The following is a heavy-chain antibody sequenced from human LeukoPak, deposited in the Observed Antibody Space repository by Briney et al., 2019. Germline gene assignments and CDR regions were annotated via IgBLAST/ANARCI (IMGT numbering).Heavy chain of an antibody. Sequence: SQTLSLTCAISGDSVSSSSATWNWIRQSPSRGLEWLGRTYYRSKWYNDYAVSVKNRITIQPDTSKNQFSLQLNSMTPEDTALYYCARRYDSPGYFGYWGQGTLVTVSS. CDR2: TYYRSKWYN. CDR1: GDSVSSSSAT. D-gene: IGHD3-22*01. CDR3: ARRYDSPGYFGY. V-gene: IGHV6-1*01. J-gene: IGHJ4*02.